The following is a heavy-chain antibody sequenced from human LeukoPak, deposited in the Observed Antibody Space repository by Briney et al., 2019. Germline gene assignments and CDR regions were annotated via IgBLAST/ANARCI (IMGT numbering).Heavy chain of an antibody. Sequence: GGSLRLSCAASGFTVSSNYMSWVRQAPGKGLEWVSVIYSGGGTYYADSVKGRFTISRDNSKNTLYLQMNSLRAEDTAVYYCALGSSGYYWPFDYWGQGTLVTVSS. CDR1: GFTVSSNY. D-gene: IGHD3-22*01. CDR2: IYSGGGT. J-gene: IGHJ4*02. V-gene: IGHV3-53*01. CDR3: ALGSSGYYWPFDY.